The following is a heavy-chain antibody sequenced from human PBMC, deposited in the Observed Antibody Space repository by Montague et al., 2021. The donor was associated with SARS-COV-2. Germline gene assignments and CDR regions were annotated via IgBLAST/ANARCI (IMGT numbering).Heavy chain of an antibody. V-gene: IGHV3-74*01. CDR1: GFTFSAYW. Sequence: SLRLSCAASGFTFSAYWMRWVRQAPGQGLEWVARIRADGTTTNYADSVKGRFTISRDNAQDTVYLHMTTLTAEDTAVYFCAKKTIAVPGSPHFDSWGQGTLVTVSS. CDR2: IRADGTTT. CDR3: AKKTIAVPGSPHFDS. J-gene: IGHJ4*02. D-gene: IGHD6-19*01.